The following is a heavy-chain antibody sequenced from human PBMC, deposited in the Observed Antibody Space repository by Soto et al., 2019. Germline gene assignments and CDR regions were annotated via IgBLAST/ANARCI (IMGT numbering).Heavy chain of an antibody. CDR3: VTQGPDCSSTSCYLGAFDI. CDR2: IDPSDSYT. V-gene: IGHV5-10-1*01. D-gene: IGHD2-2*01. Sequence: GESLKISCKGSGYSFTSYWISWVRQMPGKGLEWMGRIDPSDSYTNYSPSFQGHVTISADKSISTAYLQWSSLKASDTAMYYCVTQGPDCSSTSCYLGAFDIWGQGTMVTVS. J-gene: IGHJ3*02. CDR1: GYSFTSYW.